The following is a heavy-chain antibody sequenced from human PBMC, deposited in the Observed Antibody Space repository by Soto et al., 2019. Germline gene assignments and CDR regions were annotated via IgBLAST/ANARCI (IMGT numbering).Heavy chain of an antibody. Sequence: QAQLVQSGADVKKPGASVRVSCKASGYSFTGYFTQWVRQAPGQGLEWMGWINLNSGGTNYAQKFQGRVTMTRDTSISTAYMELSRLRSDDTAVYYCARDHRLLWFGELLIWGQGTLVTVSS. D-gene: IGHD3-10*01. J-gene: IGHJ4*02. CDR2: INLNSGGT. V-gene: IGHV1-2*02. CDR1: GYSFTGYF. CDR3: ARDHRLLWFGELLI.